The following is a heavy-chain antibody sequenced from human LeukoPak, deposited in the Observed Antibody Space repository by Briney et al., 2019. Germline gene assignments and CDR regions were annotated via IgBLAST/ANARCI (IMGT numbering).Heavy chain of an antibody. CDR1: GFSFSTYG. J-gene: IGHJ5*02. Sequence: GGSLRLSCAAYGFSFSTYGMHWVRQAPGKRLESVAVIWYDGSHQYYADSVKGRFTISRDMSNNTLYLQMNDLRVDDTALYYCARDLGLRYGSGAYRFDPWGQGTQVIVSS. V-gene: IGHV3-33*08. D-gene: IGHD3-10*01. CDR3: ARDLGLRYGSGAYRFDP. CDR2: IWYDGSHQ.